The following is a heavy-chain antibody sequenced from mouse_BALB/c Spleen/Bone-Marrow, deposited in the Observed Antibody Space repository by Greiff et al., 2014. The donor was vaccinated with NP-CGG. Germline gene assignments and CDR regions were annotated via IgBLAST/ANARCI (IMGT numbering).Heavy chain of an antibody. CDR2: IDPANGNT. J-gene: IGHJ4*01. D-gene: IGHD2-14*01. V-gene: IGHV14-3*02. CDR3: AQGYDWAMDY. Sequence: EVQVVESGAELVEPGASVKLSCTASGFNIKDTYMHWVKQRPEQGLEWIGRIDPANGNTKYDPKFQGKATITADTSSNTAYLQLNSLTSEDTAVYYCAQGYDWAMDYWGQGTSVTVSS. CDR1: GFNIKDTY.